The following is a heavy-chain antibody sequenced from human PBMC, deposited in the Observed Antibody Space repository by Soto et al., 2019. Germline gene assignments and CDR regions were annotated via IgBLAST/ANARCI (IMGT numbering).Heavy chain of an antibody. CDR2: IYPGDSDT. V-gene: IGHV5-51*01. J-gene: IGHJ4*02. Sequence: PGESLKISCKASGYSFTTYWIGWVRQMPGKGLEWMGIIYPGDSDTKYSPSLQGQVSISADTSISTAYLQWSSLKASDTAMYYCASPVGSYPAYFDDWGQGTLVTVSS. CDR3: ASPVGSYPAYFDD. D-gene: IGHD1-26*01. CDR1: GYSFTTYW.